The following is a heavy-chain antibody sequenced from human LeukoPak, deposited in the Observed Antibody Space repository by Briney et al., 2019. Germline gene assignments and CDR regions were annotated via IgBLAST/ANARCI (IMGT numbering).Heavy chain of an antibody. CDR2: INPNSGGT. CDR3: ARELATVTTLVFDY. V-gene: IGHV1-2*02. D-gene: IGHD4-17*01. J-gene: IGHJ4*02. CDR1: GYTFTGYY. Sequence: ASVKVSCKASGYTFTGYYMHGVRQAPGQGLEWMGWINPNSGGTNYAQKFQGRGTMTRDTSISTAYMELSRLRSDDTAVYYCARELATVTTLVFDYWGQGTLVTVSS.